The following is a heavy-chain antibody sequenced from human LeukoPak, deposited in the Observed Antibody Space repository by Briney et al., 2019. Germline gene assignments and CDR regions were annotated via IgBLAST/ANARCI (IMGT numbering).Heavy chain of an antibody. Sequence: GGSLRLSCAASGFTFSSYAMSWVRQAPGKGLEWVSAISGSGGSTYYADSVKGRFTISRDNSKNTLYLQMNSLGAEDTAVYYCAKGETYYDFWSGYYTEYYFDYWGQGTLVTVSS. CDR2: ISGSGGST. V-gene: IGHV3-23*01. CDR1: GFTFSSYA. CDR3: AKGETYYDFWSGYYTEYYFDY. J-gene: IGHJ4*02. D-gene: IGHD3-3*01.